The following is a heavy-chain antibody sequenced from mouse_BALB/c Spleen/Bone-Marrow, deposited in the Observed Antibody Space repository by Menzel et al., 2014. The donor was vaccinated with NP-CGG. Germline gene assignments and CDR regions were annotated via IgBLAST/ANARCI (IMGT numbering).Heavy chain of an antibody. CDR3: ARYCYYGNYGWFAY. V-gene: IGHV3-2*02. D-gene: IGHD2-1*01. CDR2: ISYSGST. Sequence: VQLQQSGHGLVKPSQSLSLTCTVTGYSITSDYAWNWIRQFPGNELEWMGYISYSGSTSYKPSLKSRISITRDTSKNQFFMQLNSVTTEDTATYYCARYCYYGNYGWFAYWGQGTLVTVSA. J-gene: IGHJ3*01. CDR1: GYSITSDYA.